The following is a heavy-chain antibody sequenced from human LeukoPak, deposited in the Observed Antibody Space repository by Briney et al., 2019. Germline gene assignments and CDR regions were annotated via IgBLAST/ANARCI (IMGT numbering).Heavy chain of an antibody. CDR1: GYTFTSYG. Sequence: ASVKVSCKASGYTFTSYGISWVRQAPGQGLEWMGWISAYNGNTNYAQKLQGRVTMTTDTSTSTAYMELRSLRSDDTAVYYCARPYYYDSSGYLPFDYWGQGTLVTVSS. J-gene: IGHJ4*02. D-gene: IGHD3-22*01. V-gene: IGHV1-18*01. CDR2: ISAYNGNT. CDR3: ARPYYYDSSGYLPFDY.